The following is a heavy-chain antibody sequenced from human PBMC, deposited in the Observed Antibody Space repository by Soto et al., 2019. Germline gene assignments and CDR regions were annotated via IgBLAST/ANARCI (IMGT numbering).Heavy chain of an antibody. D-gene: IGHD5-12*01. CDR1: GFSLTSGVG. CDR3: AHIDPEIVTVGGDGGFDY. J-gene: IGHJ4*02. CDR2: IYWDDDK. Sequence: QITLKESGPTLVRPPQTLTLTCTFSGFSLTSGVGVGWISQPPGKALEGLALIYWDDDKRYSPSLKNRITITRFTSKNHVVQTMTTVGPVDTATYFCAHIDPEIVTVGGDGGFDYWGQGTLVTVSS. V-gene: IGHV2-5*02.